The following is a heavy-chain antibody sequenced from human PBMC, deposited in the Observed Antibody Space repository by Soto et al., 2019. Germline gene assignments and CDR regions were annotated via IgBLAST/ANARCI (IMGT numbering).Heavy chain of an antibody. V-gene: IGHV3-21*01. CDR3: AREDSILTTAVSHX. J-gene: IGHJ4*02. D-gene: IGHD2-8*01. CDR1: GFAFNNYG. CDR2: ISKSDYT. Sequence: GGSLRLSCTVSGFAFNNYGINWVRQAPGKGLEWVESISKSDYTYYSDSVTGRFTISRDKAKKSVYLQMNTLRVEETAVYYCAREDSILTTAVSHXWGQGTLVTVSX.